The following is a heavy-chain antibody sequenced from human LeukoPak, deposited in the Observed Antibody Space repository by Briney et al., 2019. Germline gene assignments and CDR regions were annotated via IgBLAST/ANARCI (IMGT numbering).Heavy chain of an antibody. D-gene: IGHD5-24*01. V-gene: IGHV3-30*02. J-gene: IGHJ4*02. Sequence: GGSLRLSCTTSGFIFSNYGMHWVRQAPGKGLEWVAFIRNDGSNKYYADSVKGRFTISRDNSKKTVYLQMNSLRTEDTAVYYCAKDRCLQGYFDYRGQGTLVTVSS. CDR1: GFIFSNYG. CDR2: IRNDGSNK. CDR3: AKDRCLQGYFDY.